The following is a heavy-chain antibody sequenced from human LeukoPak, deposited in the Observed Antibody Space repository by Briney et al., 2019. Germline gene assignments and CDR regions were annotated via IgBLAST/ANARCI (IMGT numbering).Heavy chain of an antibody. CDR3: ARSHRRGAVALFDY. Sequence: KASETLSLSCTVSGGSISSYYWSWIRQPPGKGLEWIGYIYYSGSTNYNPSLKSRVTISVDTSKNQFSLKLSSVTAADTAVYYCARSHRRGAVALFDYWGQGTLVTVSS. CDR2: IYYSGST. CDR1: GGSISSYY. J-gene: IGHJ4*02. D-gene: IGHD6-19*01. V-gene: IGHV4-59*01.